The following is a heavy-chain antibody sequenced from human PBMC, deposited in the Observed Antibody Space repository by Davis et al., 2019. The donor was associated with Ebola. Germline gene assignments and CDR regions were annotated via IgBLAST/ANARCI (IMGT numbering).Heavy chain of an antibody. J-gene: IGHJ4*02. Sequence: PSETLSLTCTVSGGSISSSSYYWGWIRQPPGKGLEWIGTIYYSGSTSYNPSLKSRVTISVDTSKNQFSLKLSSVTAADTAVYYCARDMGGYDFWSGYPGGYFDYWGQGTLVTVSS. V-gene: IGHV4-39*07. CDR1: GGSISSSSYY. CDR2: IYYSGST. CDR3: ARDMGGYDFWSGYPGGYFDY. D-gene: IGHD3-3*01.